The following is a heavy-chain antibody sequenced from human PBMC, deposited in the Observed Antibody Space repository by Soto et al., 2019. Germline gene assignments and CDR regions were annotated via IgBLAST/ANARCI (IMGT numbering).Heavy chain of an antibody. D-gene: IGHD7-27*01. J-gene: IGHJ4*02. Sequence: QVQLQESGPGLVQPSQTLSLTCSVSGDPVSSGSYYWTWVRQHPVKGLEWIGYIYHTGSTYYNPSLLSRLIMSIDTSKNQFSLHLYSVTAADTAVYFCAAKLGTTHYFDFWGQGSLVAVSS. CDR1: GDPVSSGSYY. CDR2: IYHTGST. CDR3: AAKLGTTHYFDF. V-gene: IGHV4-31*03.